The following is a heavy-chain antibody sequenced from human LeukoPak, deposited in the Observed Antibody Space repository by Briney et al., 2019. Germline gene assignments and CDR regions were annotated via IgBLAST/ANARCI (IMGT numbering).Heavy chain of an antibody. CDR3: ARARLMVYYYDSSGYYSDALDI. CDR1: GYTFTSYA. Sequence: ASVKVSCKASGYTFTSYAMNWVRQAPGQGLEWMGWINTNTGNPTYAQGFTGRFVFSLDTSVSTAYLQISSLKAEDTAVYYCARARLMVYYYDSSGYYSDALDIWGQGTMVTVSS. J-gene: IGHJ3*02. CDR2: INTNTGNP. V-gene: IGHV7-4-1*02. D-gene: IGHD3-22*01.